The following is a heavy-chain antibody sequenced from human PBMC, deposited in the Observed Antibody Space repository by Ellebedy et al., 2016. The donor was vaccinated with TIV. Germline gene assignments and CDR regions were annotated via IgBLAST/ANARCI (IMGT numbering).Heavy chain of an antibody. V-gene: IGHV3-23*01. CDR3: VRTRVETATVRHYYYGMDV. J-gene: IGHJ6*02. CDR2: MSGSGGST. D-gene: IGHD5-24*01. Sequence: PGGSLRLSCAASGFTFSSYAMSWVRQAPGKGLEWVSGMSGSGGSTYYADSVKGRFTISRDNSKNTLYLQMNSLRAEDTAVYYCVRTRVETATVRHYYYGMDVWGQGTTVTVSS. CDR1: GFTFSSYA.